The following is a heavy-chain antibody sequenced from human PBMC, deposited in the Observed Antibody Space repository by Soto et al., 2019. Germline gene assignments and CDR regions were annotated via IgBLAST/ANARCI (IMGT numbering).Heavy chain of an antibody. J-gene: IGHJ4*02. D-gene: IGHD4-17*01. Sequence: GGSLRLSCEASGITFINAWMSWVRQAPGKGLEWVGRIKNKADGGAADYAARVRGRFTISRDDSANTLFLQMNTLEIEDTAVYYCTTDPGDYEDFWGRGTLVTVSS. CDR2: IKNKADGGAA. V-gene: IGHV3-15*01. CDR1: GITFINAW. CDR3: TTDPGDYEDF.